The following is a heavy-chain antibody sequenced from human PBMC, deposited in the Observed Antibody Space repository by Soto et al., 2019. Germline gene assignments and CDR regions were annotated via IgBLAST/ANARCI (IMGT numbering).Heavy chain of an antibody. D-gene: IGHD1-26*01. CDR3: AREVGAPSGWLDP. V-gene: IGHV3-23*01. CDR2: ISASGGLK. CDR1: GFTFPNYA. J-gene: IGHJ5*02. Sequence: EVQLSESGGDLRQPGGSLRLSCAASGFTFPNYAMTWVRQTPGKGLEWVSGISASGGLKYYADSVRGRFTVSRDNSKNILYLQMDNLRDEDTALYYCAREVGAPSGWLDPWGQGTQVTVSS.